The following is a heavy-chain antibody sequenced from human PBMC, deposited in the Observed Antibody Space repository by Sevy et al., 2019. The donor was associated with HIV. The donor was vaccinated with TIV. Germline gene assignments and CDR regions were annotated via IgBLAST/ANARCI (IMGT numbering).Heavy chain of an antibody. J-gene: IGHJ4*02. CDR2: IRYDGSNK. CDR1: GFTFSSYG. V-gene: IGHV3-30*02. CDR3: AKGTTVTTYFDY. Sequence: GGSLRLSCAASGFTFSSYGMHWVRQAPGKGLEWVAFIRYDGSNKYYADSVKGRFTISRDNSKNTLYLQMNSLRAEDTAVYYCAKGTTVTTYFDYWGQRTLVTVSS. D-gene: IGHD4-17*01.